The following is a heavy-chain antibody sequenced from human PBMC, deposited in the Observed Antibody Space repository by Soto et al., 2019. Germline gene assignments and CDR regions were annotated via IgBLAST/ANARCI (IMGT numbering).Heavy chain of an antibody. CDR2: IYYSGST. Sequence: SETLSLTCTVSGGSISSYYWSWIRQPPGKGLEWIGYIYYSGSTNYNPSLKSRVTISVDTSKNQFSLKLSSVTAADTAVYYCARQRAYYDYIWGSYRNAFDIWGQGTMVTVSS. V-gene: IGHV4-59*08. CDR3: ARQRAYYDYIWGSYRNAFDI. J-gene: IGHJ3*02. D-gene: IGHD3-16*02. CDR1: GGSISSYY.